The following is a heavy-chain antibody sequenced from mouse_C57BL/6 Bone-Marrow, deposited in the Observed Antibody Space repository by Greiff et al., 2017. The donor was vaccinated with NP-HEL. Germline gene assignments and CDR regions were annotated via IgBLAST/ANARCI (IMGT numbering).Heavy chain of an antibody. CDR3: AKDWNYFDY. V-gene: IGHV1-80*01. Sequence: VQLQESGAELVKPGASVKISCKASGYAFSSYWMNWVKQRHGKGLEWIGQIYPGDGDTNYNGKFKGKDTMTEDKAYSTAYMQLSSLTSEDSAVFFGAKDWNYFDYWGQGTTLTVSS. CDR1: GYAFSSYW. J-gene: IGHJ2*01. D-gene: IGHD4-1*01. CDR2: IYPGDGDT.